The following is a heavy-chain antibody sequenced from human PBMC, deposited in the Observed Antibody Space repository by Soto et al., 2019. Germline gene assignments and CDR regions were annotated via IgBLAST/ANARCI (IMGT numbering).Heavy chain of an antibody. CDR3: ARSTRSGTTFDY. D-gene: IGHD4-17*01. CDR2: IYHSGST. J-gene: IGHJ4*02. CDR1: GGSISSSNW. Sequence: QVQLQESGPGLVKPSGTLSITCAVSGGSISSSNWWSWVRQPPGKGLEWIGEIYHSGSTNYNPSLNSRVTLSVDKSKNQFSLKLSSVTAADTAVYYCARSTRSGTTFDYWGQGTLVTVSS. V-gene: IGHV4-4*02.